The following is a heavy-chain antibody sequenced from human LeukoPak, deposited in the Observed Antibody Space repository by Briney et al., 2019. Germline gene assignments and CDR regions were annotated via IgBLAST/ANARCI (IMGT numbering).Heavy chain of an antibody. J-gene: IGHJ4*02. CDR2: INPNSGGT. V-gene: IGHV1-2*02. CDR1: GYSFTSSG. CDR3: ARDPYTYGRHHFDY. D-gene: IGHD5-18*01. Sequence: ASVKVSCKASGYSFTSSGISWVRQAPGQGLEWMGWINPNSGGTHFAQNFQARVTMTRDTSITTAYMELTRLRSDDTAVYYCARDPYTYGRHHFDYWGQGTLVTVSS.